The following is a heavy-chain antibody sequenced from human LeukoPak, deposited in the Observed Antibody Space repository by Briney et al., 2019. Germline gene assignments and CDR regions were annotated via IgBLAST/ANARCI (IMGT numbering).Heavy chain of an antibody. J-gene: IGHJ2*01. CDR2: LYSGSDT. V-gene: IGHV3-53*01. CDR1: GFSVSLNY. CDR3: ARVGDHFHWYLDL. D-gene: IGHD3-10*01. Sequence: GGSLTLSCAASGFSVSLNYMNCVRQAPRRGLQWVSVLYSGSDTYYADSVKGRFTIARDSSKNMLFLHMNSLRAEDTAVYYCARVGDHFHWYLDLWGRGTLVTVSS.